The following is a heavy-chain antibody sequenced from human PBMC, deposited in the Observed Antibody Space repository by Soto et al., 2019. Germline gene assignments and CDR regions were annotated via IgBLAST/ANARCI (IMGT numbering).Heavy chain of an antibody. CDR3: AAGGELPRYY. V-gene: IGHV4-30-2*01. CDR2: IYHSGST. D-gene: IGHD1-26*01. CDR1: SDSISSGGYS. Sequence: QLQLQESGSGLVKPSQTLSLTCAVSSDSISSGGYSWSWIRQPPGKGLEWIGYIYHSGSTYYNPSLRSRVTVSVDRSKNQFSLKLSSVTAADTAVYYCAAGGELPRYYWGQGTLVTVSS. J-gene: IGHJ4*02.